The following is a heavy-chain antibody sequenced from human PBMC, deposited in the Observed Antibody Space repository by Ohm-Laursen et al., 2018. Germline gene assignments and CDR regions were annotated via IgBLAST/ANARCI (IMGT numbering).Heavy chain of an antibody. J-gene: IGHJ6*02. D-gene: IGHD5-12*01. CDR2: ISGSGGST. V-gene: IGHV3-23*01. CDR1: GFTFSSYA. Sequence: SLRLSCAATGFTFSSYAMTWVRQAPGKGLEWVSGISGSGGSTYYADSVKGRFIISRDNSKNTLYLQMNSLRAEDTAVYYCARDVAHGGYGFGMDVWGQGTTVTVSS. CDR3: ARDVAHGGYGFGMDV.